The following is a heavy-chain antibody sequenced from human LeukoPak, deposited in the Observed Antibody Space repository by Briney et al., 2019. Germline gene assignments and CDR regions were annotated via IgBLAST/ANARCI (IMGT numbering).Heavy chain of an antibody. CDR2: IYHSGST. Sequence: PSETLSLTCTVSGYSISSGYYWGWIRQPPGKGLEWIGSIYHSGSTYYNPSLKSRVTISVDTSKNQFSLKLSSVTAADTAVYYCASTWIQLWSEYYFDYWGQGTLVTVSS. J-gene: IGHJ4*02. CDR3: ASTWIQLWSEYYFDY. D-gene: IGHD5-18*01. CDR1: GYSISSGYY. V-gene: IGHV4-38-2*02.